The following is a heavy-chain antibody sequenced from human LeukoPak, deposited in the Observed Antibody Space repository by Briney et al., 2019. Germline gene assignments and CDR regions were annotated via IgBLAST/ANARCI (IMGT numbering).Heavy chain of an antibody. D-gene: IGHD3-22*01. CDR2: IIPIFGTA. CDR1: GGTFSSYA. J-gene: IGHJ4*02. V-gene: IGHV1-69*05. Sequence: SVKVSCKASGGTFSSYAISWVRQAPGQGLEWMGGIIPIFGTANYAQKFQGRVTITTDESTSTAYMELSSLRSEDTAVYYCASETYYDSSGYAFDYWGQGTLVTVSS. CDR3: ASETYYDSSGYAFDY.